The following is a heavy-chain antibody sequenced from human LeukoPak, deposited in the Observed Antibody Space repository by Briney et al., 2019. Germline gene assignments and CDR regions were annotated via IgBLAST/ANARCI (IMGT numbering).Heavy chain of an antibody. CDR1: GYTFTSYG. CDR2: MNPNSGNT. V-gene: IGHV1-8*02. D-gene: IGHD2-2*02. CDR3: ARGGIVVVPAAIVWFDP. J-gene: IGHJ5*02. Sequence: ASVKVSCKASGYTFTSYGISWVRQATGQGLEWMGWMNPNSGNTGYAQKFQGRVTMTRNTSISTAYMELSSLRSEDTAVYYCARGGIVVVPAAIVWFDPWGQGTLVTVSS.